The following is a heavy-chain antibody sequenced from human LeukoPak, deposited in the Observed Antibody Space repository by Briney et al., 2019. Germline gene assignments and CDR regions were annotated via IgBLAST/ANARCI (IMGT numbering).Heavy chain of an antibody. CDR3: ASEPKLRRPYYYYYMDV. CDR2: INPNSGGT. J-gene: IGHJ6*03. V-gene: IGHV1-2*02. Sequence: ASVKVSCKASGYTFTGYYMHWVRQAPGQGLERMGWINPNSGGTNYAQKFQGRVTMTRDTSISTAYMELSRLRSDDTAVYYCASEPKLRRPYYYYYMDVWGKGTTVTVSS. CDR1: GYTFTGYY. D-gene: IGHD5-24*01.